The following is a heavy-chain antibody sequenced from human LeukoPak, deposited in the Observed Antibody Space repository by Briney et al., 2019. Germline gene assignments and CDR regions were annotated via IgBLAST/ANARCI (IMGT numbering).Heavy chain of an antibody. CDR2: IYPGDSDT. V-gene: IGHV5-51*01. D-gene: IGHD2-15*01. J-gene: IGHJ3*02. Sequence: GESLKISCKGSGFIYINYWIGWVRQMPGQGLEWMGIIYPGDSDTRYSPPFQGQVTISVARSINTAYLQWSSLKASDTAMYYCVRRGFCSGDNCFSHAFDIWGQGTMVTVSS. CDR1: GFIYINYW. CDR3: VRRGFCSGDNCFSHAFDI.